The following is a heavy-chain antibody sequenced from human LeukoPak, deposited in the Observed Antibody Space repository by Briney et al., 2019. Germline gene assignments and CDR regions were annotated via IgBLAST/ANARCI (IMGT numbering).Heavy chain of an antibody. CDR1: GFTFSSYA. Sequence: GGSLRLSCAASGFTFSSYAMSWVRQAPGKGLEWVSGISGSGGSTYYADSVKGRFTISRDNSKNTLYLQMNSLRAEDTAVYYCAKDQSDYGGNSYFDYWGQGTLVTVSS. CDR2: ISGSGGST. J-gene: IGHJ4*02. D-gene: IGHD4-23*01. CDR3: AKDQSDYGGNSYFDY. V-gene: IGHV3-23*01.